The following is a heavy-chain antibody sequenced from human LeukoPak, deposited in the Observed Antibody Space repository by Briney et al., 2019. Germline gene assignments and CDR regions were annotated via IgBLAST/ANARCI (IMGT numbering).Heavy chain of an antibody. D-gene: IGHD3-22*01. CDR3: ARGQALYYYDSTNWFDP. V-gene: IGHV3-74*01. CDR1: GFTFSSYW. CDR2: INSDGSST. Sequence: PGGFLRLSCAASGFTFSSYWMHWVRQAPGKGLVWVSRINSDGSSTSYADSVKGRFTISRDNAKNTLYLQMNSLRAEDTAVYYCARGQALYYYDSTNWFDPWGQGTLVTVSS. J-gene: IGHJ5*02.